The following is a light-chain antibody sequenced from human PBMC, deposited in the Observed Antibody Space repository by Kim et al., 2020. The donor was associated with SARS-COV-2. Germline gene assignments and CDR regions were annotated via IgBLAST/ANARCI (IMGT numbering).Light chain of an antibody. CDR1: SSDVGSYNY. V-gene: IGLV2-14*03. J-gene: IGLJ1*01. Sequence: QSVVTQPASVSGSPGQSITISCTGGSSDVGSYNYVSWYQQHVGKAPKLIIYDVNKRPSGISNRFSGSKSGNTASLTISGLQAEDEADYYCSSCTSSSTYVFGTGTKVTVL. CDR2: DVN. CDR3: SSCTSSSTYV.